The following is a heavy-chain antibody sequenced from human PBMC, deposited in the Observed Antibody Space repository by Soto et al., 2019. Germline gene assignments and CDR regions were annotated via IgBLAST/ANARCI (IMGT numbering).Heavy chain of an antibody. CDR1: GGTFSSYA. CDR2: IIPIFGTA. Sequence: SVKVSCKASGGTFSSYAISWVRQAPGQGLEWMGGIIPIFGTANYAQKFQGRVTITADESTSTAYMELSSLRSEDTAVYYCARDLGGGYYDYVWGSYRYTYYFDYWGQGTLVTVSS. D-gene: IGHD3-16*02. V-gene: IGHV1-69*13. CDR3: ARDLGGGYYDYVWGSYRYTYYFDY. J-gene: IGHJ4*02.